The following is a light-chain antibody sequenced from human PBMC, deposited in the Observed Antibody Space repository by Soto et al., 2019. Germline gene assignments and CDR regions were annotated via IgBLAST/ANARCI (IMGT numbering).Light chain of an antibody. CDR1: QSVSSN. CDR3: QYRARWTS. Sequence: SSSQRERDTLSFRASQSVSSNLAWYQQKPGQAPRLLIHGTSNRATGIPDRFSGSGSGIACTLTFSRLVRGDCAPYYYQYRARWTSFGAGTKVDIK. J-gene: IGKJ4*01. V-gene: IGKV3-20*01. CDR2: GTS.